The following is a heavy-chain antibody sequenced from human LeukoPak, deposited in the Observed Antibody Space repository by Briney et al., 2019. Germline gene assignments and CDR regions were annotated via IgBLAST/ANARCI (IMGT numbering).Heavy chain of an antibody. J-gene: IGHJ5*02. CDR1: GFTFSSYW. V-gene: IGHV3-7*01. Sequence: GGSLRLSCAASGFTFSSYWMSWVRQAPGKGLEWVANIKQDGSEKYYVDSVKGRFTISRDNAKNSLYLQMNSLRAEDTAVYYCARARVVVNRYKWFDPWGQGTLVTVSS. D-gene: IGHD3-22*01. CDR2: IKQDGSEK. CDR3: ARARVVVNRYKWFDP.